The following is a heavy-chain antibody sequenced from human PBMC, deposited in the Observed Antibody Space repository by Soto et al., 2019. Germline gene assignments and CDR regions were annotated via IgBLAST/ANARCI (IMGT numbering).Heavy chain of an antibody. J-gene: IGHJ1*01. Sequence: GGCLRLSCAASGLTFISYRMNWVRTARGQGLEWVSYISGSSSTIYYAESVKGRITIYRDNAKNSLYLQMNSLRHEDTAVYYCARTPPASKKATSLKEYRGHGT. CDR1: GLTFISYR. V-gene: IGHV3-48*02. CDR3: ARTPPASKKATSLKEY. CDR2: ISGSSSTI. D-gene: IGHD6-25*01.